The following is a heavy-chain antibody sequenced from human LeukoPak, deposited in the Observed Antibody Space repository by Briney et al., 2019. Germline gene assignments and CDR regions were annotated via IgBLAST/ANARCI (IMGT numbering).Heavy chain of an antibody. J-gene: IGHJ4*02. CDR2: GPARNKPNSCST. CDR1: GFTFSDHH. Sequence: GGSLRLSCGGSGFTFSDHHMDWVRQAPGMGLEWVGRGPARNKPNSCSTQYAASMRGRFTISRDDSRNSLYLHIDSLRTEDTAMYYCTRVLTTDRGWYTFEFWGQGVLVTVSS. V-gene: IGHV3-72*01. D-gene: IGHD6-19*01. CDR3: TRVLTTDRGWYTFEF.